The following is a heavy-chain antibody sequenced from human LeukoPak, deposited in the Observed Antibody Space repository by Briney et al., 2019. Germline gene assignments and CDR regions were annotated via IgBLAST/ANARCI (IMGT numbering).Heavy chain of an antibody. J-gene: IGHJ4*02. Sequence: PSETLSLTCAVYGGSFSGYYWSWIRHPPGKGLEWIGEINHSGSTNYNPSLKSRVTISVDTSKNQFSLKLSSVTAADTAVYYCARGRYSSSWPFDYWGQGTLVTVSS. V-gene: IGHV4-34*01. CDR3: ARGRYSSSWPFDY. D-gene: IGHD6-13*01. CDR1: GGSFSGYY. CDR2: INHSGST.